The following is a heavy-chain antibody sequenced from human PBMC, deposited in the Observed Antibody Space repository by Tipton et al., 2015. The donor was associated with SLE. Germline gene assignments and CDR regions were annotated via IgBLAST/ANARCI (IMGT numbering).Heavy chain of an antibody. V-gene: IGHV3-30*02. CDR1: GFTFSSYG. CDR2: IRYDGSNK. D-gene: IGHD3-22*01. Sequence: SLRLSCAASGFTFSSYGMHWVRQAPGKGLEWVAFIRYDGSNKYYADSVKGRFTISRDNSKNTLYLQMNSLRAEDTAVYYCAKVYDSSGYIDYWGQGTLVTVSS. CDR3: AKVYDSSGYIDY. J-gene: IGHJ4*02.